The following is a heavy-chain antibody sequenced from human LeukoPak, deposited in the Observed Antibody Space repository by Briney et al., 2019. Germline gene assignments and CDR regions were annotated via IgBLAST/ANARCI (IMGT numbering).Heavy chain of an antibody. CDR1: GFTFNTYS. Sequence: GGSLRLSCAASGFTFNTYSVNWVRQTPGKGLEWVSSISGSSGYIYYADSVKGRFTTSRDNAKNSLYLQMNSLRAEDTAVYYCVRGHSGSYQRTDAFDIWGQGTMVTVSS. CDR2: ISGSSGYI. J-gene: IGHJ3*02. D-gene: IGHD1-26*01. V-gene: IGHV3-21*01. CDR3: VRGHSGSYQRTDAFDI.